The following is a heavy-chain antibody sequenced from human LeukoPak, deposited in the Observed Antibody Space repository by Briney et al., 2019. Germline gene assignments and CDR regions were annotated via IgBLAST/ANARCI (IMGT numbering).Heavy chain of an antibody. Sequence: GGSLRLSCAASGFTFSSYEMNWVRQAPGKGLEWVSYISSSGSTIYYADSVKGRFTISRDNSKNTLYLQMNSLRAEDTAVYYCAKDLQMRENWFDPWGQGTLVTVSS. V-gene: IGHV3-48*03. CDR2: ISSSGSTI. CDR1: GFTFSSYE. CDR3: AKDLQMRENWFDP. J-gene: IGHJ5*02.